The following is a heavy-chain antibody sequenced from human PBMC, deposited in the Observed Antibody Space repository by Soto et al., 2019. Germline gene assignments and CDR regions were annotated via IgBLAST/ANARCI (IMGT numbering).Heavy chain of an antibody. Sequence: PSETLSLTCTVSGDSISSGGSYWNWIRQRPGKGLEWMGYIFYSGSTYYNPSLKSRVTISVDTSKNQFSLKLSSVTAADTAVYYCARQRSSGWLYYFDYWGQGTLVTVSS. D-gene: IGHD6-19*01. CDR1: GDSISSGGSY. J-gene: IGHJ4*02. CDR2: IFYSGST. V-gene: IGHV4-39*01. CDR3: ARQRSSGWLYYFDY.